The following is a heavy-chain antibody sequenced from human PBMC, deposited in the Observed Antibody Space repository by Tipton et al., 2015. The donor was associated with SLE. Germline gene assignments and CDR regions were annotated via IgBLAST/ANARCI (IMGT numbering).Heavy chain of an antibody. CDR1: GGSFSDYS. J-gene: IGHJ4*02. CDR3: ARDCATGGCSTTSFDY. D-gene: IGHD2-8*01. V-gene: IGHV4-34*01. CDR2: INHSGST. Sequence: LRLSCAVYGGSFSDYSWSWIRQPPGKGLEWIGEINHSGSTNYNPSLKSRVTISIDTSKNQFSLRLSSVPAADTAVYYCARDCATGGCSTTSFDYWGQGTLVTVSP.